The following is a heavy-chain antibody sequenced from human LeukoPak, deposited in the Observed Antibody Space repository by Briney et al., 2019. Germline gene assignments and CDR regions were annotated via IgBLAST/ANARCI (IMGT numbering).Heavy chain of an antibody. CDR3: ARHRSEGSYPLDS. V-gene: IGHV4-59*08. CDR1: GGSVSSYY. J-gene: IGHJ4*02. CDR2: IHNSGRT. Sequence: KPSETLSLTCSVSGGSVSSYYWSWIRQSPGKGLEWIGYIHNSGRTNYNPSLKSRVTGFVDTSKNQFSLKVISVTAADTAVYYCARHRSEGSYPLDSWGQGALVTVSS.